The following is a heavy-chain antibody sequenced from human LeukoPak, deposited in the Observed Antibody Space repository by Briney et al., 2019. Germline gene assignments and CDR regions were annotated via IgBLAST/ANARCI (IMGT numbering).Heavy chain of an antibody. J-gene: IGHJ4*02. CDR3: AKLRQWQPQRYFFEY. D-gene: IGHD6-19*01. CDR2: FSGISTT. Sequence: GGSLRLSCAASGFTFSSYAMSWVRQAPGKGLEWVSTFSGISTTSYADAVEGRVTISRDNSKNTLYLQMDSLRAEDTAVYYCAKLRQWQPQRYFFEYWGQGALVTVAS. CDR1: GFTFSSYA. V-gene: IGHV3-23*01.